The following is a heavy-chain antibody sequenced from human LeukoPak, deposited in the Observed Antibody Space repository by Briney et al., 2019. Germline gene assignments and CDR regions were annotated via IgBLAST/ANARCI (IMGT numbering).Heavy chain of an antibody. CDR2: MNPNSGNT. V-gene: IGHV1-8*01. CDR3: ARVMSGGIAAYYYYYYMDV. J-gene: IGHJ6*03. D-gene: IGHD6-13*01. Sequence: PEASVKVSCKASGYTFTSYDINWVRQATGQGLEWMGWMNPNSGNTGYAQKFQGRVTMTRNTSISTAYMELSSLRSEDTAVYYCARVMSGGIAAYYYYYYMDVWGKGTTVTISS. CDR1: GYTFTSYD.